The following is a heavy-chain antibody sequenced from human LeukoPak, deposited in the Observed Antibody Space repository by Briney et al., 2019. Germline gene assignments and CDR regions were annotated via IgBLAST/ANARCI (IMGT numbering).Heavy chain of an antibody. CDR3: ASVLYCGADCYSGRYFFDY. V-gene: IGHV1-46*01. Sequence: ASVEVSCKASGYTFTSYDMHWVRQALGQGLEWMGIINPSGDSTSYAQKFQGRVTMTRDTSTSTVYMELSSLRSEDTAVYYCASVLYCGADCYSGRYFFDYWGQGTLVTVSS. CDR1: GYTFTSYD. CDR2: INPSGDST. J-gene: IGHJ4*02. D-gene: IGHD2-21*02.